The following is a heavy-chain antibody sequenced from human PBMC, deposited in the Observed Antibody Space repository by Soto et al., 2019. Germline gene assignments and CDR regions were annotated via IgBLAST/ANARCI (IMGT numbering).Heavy chain of an antibody. Sequence: ASVKVSCKASGGTFSSYAISWVRQAPGQGLEWMGGIIPIFGTANYAQKFQGRVTITADKSTSTAYMELSSLRSEDTAVYYCARDLAVLRFLEWSYYYYYGMDVWGQGTTVTVSS. CDR3: ARDLAVLRFLEWSYYYYYGMDV. CDR2: IIPIFGTA. D-gene: IGHD3-3*01. J-gene: IGHJ6*02. CDR1: GGTFSSYA. V-gene: IGHV1-69*06.